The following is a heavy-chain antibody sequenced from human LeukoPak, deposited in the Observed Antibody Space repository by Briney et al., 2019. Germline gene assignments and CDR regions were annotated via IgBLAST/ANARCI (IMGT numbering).Heavy chain of an antibody. J-gene: IGHJ4*02. D-gene: IGHD6-13*01. CDR1: GFSVSSNY. V-gene: IGHV3-53*01. CDR3: ARGYYSSSRFDS. CDR2: IYSGGST. Sequence: GGSLRLSCAASGFSVSSNYMTWVRQAPGKGLEWVSVIYSGGSTDYADSVKGRFTISRDNSKNTLYLQMNSLRAEDTAVYYCARGYYSSSRFDSWGQGTLVTVSS.